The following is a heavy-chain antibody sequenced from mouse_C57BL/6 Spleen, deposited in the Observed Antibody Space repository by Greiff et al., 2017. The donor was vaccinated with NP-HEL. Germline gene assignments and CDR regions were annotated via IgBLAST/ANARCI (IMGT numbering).Heavy chain of an antibody. CDR2: IWRGGST. CDR1: GFSLTSYG. Sequence: QVQLKQSGPGLVQPSQSLSITCTVSGFSLTSYGVHWVRQSPGKGLEWLGVIWRGGSTDYNAAFMYRLSITKDNSKSQVVFKMNSLQADDTARYYCAKEGTTVVAPFDYWGKGTTLTVSS. J-gene: IGHJ2*01. D-gene: IGHD1-1*01. V-gene: IGHV2-5*01. CDR3: AKEGTTVVAPFDY.